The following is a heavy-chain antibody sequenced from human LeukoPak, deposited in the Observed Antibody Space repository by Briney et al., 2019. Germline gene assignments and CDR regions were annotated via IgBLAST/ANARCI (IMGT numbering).Heavy chain of an antibody. CDR1: GFTFSTYG. J-gene: IGHJ3*01. CDR3: ARAVGPFDF. Sequence: GGSMRLSCAASGFTFSTYGMHWDRQAPGKGLEWVAVIWHDGSIKYYADSVKGRFTISRDNSKNTLYLQMNSLRAEDTAVYYCARAVGPFDFWGPGTIVIVSS. CDR2: IWHDGSIK. V-gene: IGHV3-33*01.